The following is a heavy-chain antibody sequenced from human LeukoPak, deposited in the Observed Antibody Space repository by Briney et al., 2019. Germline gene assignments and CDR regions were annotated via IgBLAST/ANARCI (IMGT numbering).Heavy chain of an antibody. V-gene: IGHV1-69*13. J-gene: IGHJ4*02. CDR1: GGTFSSYA. CDR2: IIPIFGTA. CDR3: AKGFHSGSFNELDY. D-gene: IGHD1-26*01. Sequence: ASVKVSCKASGGTFSSYAISWVRQAPGQGLEWMGGIIPIFGTANYAQKFQGRATITADESTSTAYMELSSLRSEDTAVYYCAKGFHSGSFNELDYWGQGTLVTVSS.